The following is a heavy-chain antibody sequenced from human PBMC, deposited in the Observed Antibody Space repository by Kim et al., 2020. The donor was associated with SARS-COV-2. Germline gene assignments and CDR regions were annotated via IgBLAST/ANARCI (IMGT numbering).Heavy chain of an antibody. V-gene: IGHV4-34*01. CDR2: INHSGST. D-gene: IGHD5-18*01. CDR1: GGSFSGYY. J-gene: IGHJ4*02. Sequence: SETLSLTCAVYGGSFSGYYWSWIRQPPGKGLEWIGEINHSGSTNYNPSLKSRVTISVDTSKNQFSLKLSSVTAADTAVYYCARGRASSGYSYGEGGDYWGQGTLVTVSS. CDR3: ARGRASSGYSYGEGGDY.